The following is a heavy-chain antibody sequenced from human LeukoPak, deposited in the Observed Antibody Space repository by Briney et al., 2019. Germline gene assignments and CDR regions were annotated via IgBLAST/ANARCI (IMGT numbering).Heavy chain of an antibody. CDR3: AREDTGIAVAGTTRDFQH. CDR1: GGSISSYY. V-gene: IGHV4-59*12. CDR2: IYYSGST. Sequence: SETLSLTCTVSGGSISSYYWSWIRQTPGKGLEWIGYIYYSGSTNFNPSLKSRVTISVDTSKNQFSLKLSSVTAADTAVYYCAREDTGIAVAGTTRDFQHWGQGTLVTVSS. J-gene: IGHJ1*01. D-gene: IGHD6-19*01.